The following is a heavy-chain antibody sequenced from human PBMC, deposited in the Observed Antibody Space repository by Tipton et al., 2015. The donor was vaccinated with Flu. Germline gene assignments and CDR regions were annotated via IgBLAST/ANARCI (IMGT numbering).Heavy chain of an antibody. D-gene: IGHD3-16*02. CDR3: ATFFDSMFGVVIMARLDT. CDR2: VYQDGTS. Sequence: SLRLSCTVSRGSVSSRNWWAWVRQAPGQGPEWIGRVYQDGTSDYSSSLRSRVRISVDKSKNQFFLRLNSVTAADTATYFCATFFDSMFGVVIMARLDTWGQGIEVTVSS. CDR1: RGSVSSRNW. J-gene: IGHJ5*02. V-gene: IGHV4-4*01.